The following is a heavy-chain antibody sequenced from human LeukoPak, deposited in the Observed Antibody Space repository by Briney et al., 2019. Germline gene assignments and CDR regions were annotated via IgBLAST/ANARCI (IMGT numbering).Heavy chain of an antibody. J-gene: IGHJ4*02. D-gene: IGHD6-13*01. CDR2: IYYSGST. CDR1: GGSISGFY. Sequence: PSETLSLTRTVSGGSISGFYWSWIRQPPGKGLEWIGSIYYSGSTNYNPSLKSRVTISADRFKNQLSLKLSSVTAADTAVYYCARDVLAAAGTYDYWGQGTLVTVSS. V-gene: IGHV4-59*01. CDR3: ARDVLAAAGTYDY.